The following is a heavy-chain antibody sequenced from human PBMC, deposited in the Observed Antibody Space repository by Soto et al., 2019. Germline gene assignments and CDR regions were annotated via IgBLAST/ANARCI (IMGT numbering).Heavy chain of an antibody. V-gene: IGHV5-51*01. Sequence: GESLKISCKGSGYSFATYWIAWVRQMPGKGLEWMGIIYPGDSDTRYSPSFQGQVTISADKSISTAYLQWSSLKASDTAMYYCANGRGADIFPVDVWAQRTMDTDSS. CDR3: ANGRGADIFPVDV. D-gene: IGHD3-3*02. CDR2: IYPGDSDT. CDR1: GYSFATYW. J-gene: IGHJ3*01.